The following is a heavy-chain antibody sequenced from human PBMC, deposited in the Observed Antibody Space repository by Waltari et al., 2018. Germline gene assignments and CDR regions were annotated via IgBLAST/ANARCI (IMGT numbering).Heavy chain of an antibody. CDR3: ARGGIAAPDYYYYMDV. V-gene: IGHV1-8*03. D-gene: IGHD6-13*01. CDR2: MNPNSGNT. CDR1: GYTFTSYD. J-gene: IGHJ6*03. Sequence: QVQLVQSGAEVKKPGASVKVSCKASGYTFTSYDINWVRQATGQGLEWMGWMNPNSGNTGYAQKFQGRVTITRNTSISTAYMELSSLRSEDTAVYYCARGGIAAPDYYYYMDVWGKGTTVTISS.